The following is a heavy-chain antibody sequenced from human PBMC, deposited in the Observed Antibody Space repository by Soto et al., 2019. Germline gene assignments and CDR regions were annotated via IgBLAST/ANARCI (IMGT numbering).Heavy chain of an antibody. D-gene: IGHD5-12*01. V-gene: IGHV4-39*01. CDR3: ARISVASRYMDV. CDR1: GGSISSSSYY. J-gene: IGHJ6*03. CDR2: FYYSGST. Sequence: QLQLEESGPGLVKPSETLSLTCTVSGGSISSSSYYWGWIRQSPGKGLEWIGSFYYSGSTYYSPSPRSRVTIYGDTSRKQISLRLSSVTAADTAVYYCARISVASRYMDVWGKGTTVTVSS.